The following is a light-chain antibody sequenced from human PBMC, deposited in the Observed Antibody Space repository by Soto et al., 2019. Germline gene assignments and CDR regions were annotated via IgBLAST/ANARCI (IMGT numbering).Light chain of an antibody. J-gene: IGKJ1*01. Sequence: DIQMTQSPSSLSASVGDRVTITCRASQSVNSYLNWYQQKPGKAPKLLIYAASSLQSGVPSRFSGSGSGTDFTLTISSLQPEDFATYYCQQYNSYSQTFGQGTKVDI. CDR1: QSVNSY. V-gene: IGKV1-39*01. CDR2: AAS. CDR3: QQYNSYSQT.